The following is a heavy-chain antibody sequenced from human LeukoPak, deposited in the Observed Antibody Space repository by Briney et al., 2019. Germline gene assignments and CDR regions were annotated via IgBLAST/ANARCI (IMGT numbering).Heavy chain of an antibody. J-gene: IGHJ4*02. CDR2: ISGDGSST. Sequence: PGGSLRLSCAASGFTFSNHWMHWVRQAPGKGLVWVSRISGDGSSTRYADSVKGRFTISRDNAKNTLFLQMNSLRAEDTAVYYCAREEAAAGSFDYWGQGTLVTVSS. CDR3: AREEAAAGSFDY. V-gene: IGHV3-74*01. D-gene: IGHD6-13*01. CDR1: GFTFSNHW.